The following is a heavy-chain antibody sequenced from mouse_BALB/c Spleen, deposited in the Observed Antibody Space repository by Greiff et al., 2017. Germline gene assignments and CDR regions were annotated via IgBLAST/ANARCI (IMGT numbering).Heavy chain of an antibody. V-gene: IGHV3-8*02. Sequence: VQLQQSGPSLVKPSQTLSLTCSVTGDSITSGYWNWIRKFPGNKLEYMGYISYSGSTYYNPSLKSRISITRDTSKNQYYLQLNSVTTEDTATYYCARSGPGNPAWFAYWGQGTLVTVSA. CDR2: ISYSGST. CDR1: GDSITSGY. D-gene: IGHD2-1*01. J-gene: IGHJ3*01. CDR3: ARSGPGNPAWFAY.